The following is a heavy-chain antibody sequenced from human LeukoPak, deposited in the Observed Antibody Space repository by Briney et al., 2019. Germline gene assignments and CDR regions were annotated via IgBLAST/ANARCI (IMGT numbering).Heavy chain of an antibody. CDR3: AREGPPAYDISIGYYSGWFDP. Sequence: GGSLRLSCAASGFTVSSVYMSWVRQAPGKGLEWVSVIYSGGSTTYADSVKGRFTISRDNSKNTLYLQMNRLRAEDTAVYYCAREGPPAYDISIGYYSGWFDPRGQGTLVTVSP. D-gene: IGHD3-9*01. J-gene: IGHJ5*02. CDR2: IYSGGST. CDR1: GFTVSSVY. V-gene: IGHV3-66*01.